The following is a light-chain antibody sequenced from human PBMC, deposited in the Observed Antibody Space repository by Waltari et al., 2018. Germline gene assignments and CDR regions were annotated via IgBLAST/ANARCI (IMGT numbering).Light chain of an antibody. Sequence: EIVLAQSPVTLSLSPGESATLSCRASQSIKNFLAWYQQKPGQAPRLLIFDASNRATGIPARFSGGGSGTDFTLTIESLEPEDFGFYYCQQRSNWPPTFGPGTKVDIK. V-gene: IGKV3-11*01. J-gene: IGKJ3*01. CDR1: QSIKNF. CDR2: DAS. CDR3: QQRSNWPPT.